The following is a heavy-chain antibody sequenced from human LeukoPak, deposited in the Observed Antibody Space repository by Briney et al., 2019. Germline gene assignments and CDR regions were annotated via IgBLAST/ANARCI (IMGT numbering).Heavy chain of an antibody. J-gene: IGHJ4*02. Sequence: SSETLSLTCTVSGGSISSSSYYWSWIRQPPGKGLEWIGSIYYSGSTYYNPSLKSRVTISVDTSKNQFSLKLSSVTAADTAVYYCARQGKWEQWLVSDYWGQGTLVTVSS. D-gene: IGHD6-19*01. CDR2: IYYSGST. CDR1: GGSISSSSYY. V-gene: IGHV4-39*01. CDR3: ARQGKWEQWLVSDY.